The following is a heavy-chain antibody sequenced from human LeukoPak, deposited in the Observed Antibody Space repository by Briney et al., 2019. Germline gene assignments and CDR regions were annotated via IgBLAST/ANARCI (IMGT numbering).Heavy chain of an antibody. CDR3: ARGMTTVTNMDY. D-gene: IGHD4-17*01. V-gene: IGHV3-21*01. CDR2: ISSSSSYI. Sequence: GGSLRLSCAASGFTFSSYSMNWVRQAPGKGLEWVSSISSSSSYIYYADSVKGRFTISRDNAKNSLYLQMNSLRAEDTAVYYCARGMTTVTNMDYWGQGTLVTVSS. J-gene: IGHJ4*02. CDR1: GFTFSSYS.